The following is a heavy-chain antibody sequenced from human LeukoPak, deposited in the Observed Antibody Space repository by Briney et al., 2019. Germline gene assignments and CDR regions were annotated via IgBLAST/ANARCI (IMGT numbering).Heavy chain of an antibody. CDR1: GGSFSGYY. CDR3: ARGYGDYEGYWYFDL. V-gene: IGHV4-31*11. D-gene: IGHD4-17*01. Sequence: SETLSLTCAVYGGSFSGYYWSWIRRHPGKGLEWIGYIYYSGNTYYNPSLKSRVTISVDTSKNQFSLKLSSVTAADTAVYYCARGYGDYEGYWYFDLWGRGTLVTVSS. CDR2: IYYSGNT. J-gene: IGHJ2*01.